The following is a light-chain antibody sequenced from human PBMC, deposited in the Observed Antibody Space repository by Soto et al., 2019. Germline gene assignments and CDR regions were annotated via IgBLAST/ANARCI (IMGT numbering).Light chain of an antibody. CDR1: QSVSSSY. CDR2: GAS. V-gene: IGKV3-20*01. J-gene: IGKJ5*01. Sequence: EVVLTQSTGTLSLSPGERATLSCRASQSVSSSYLAWYQQKPGQAPRLLIYGASSRATGIPDRFSGSGSGTDFTLIISRLEPEDFAVYYCQQYGSSPPITFGQGTRLEIK. CDR3: QQYGSSPPIT.